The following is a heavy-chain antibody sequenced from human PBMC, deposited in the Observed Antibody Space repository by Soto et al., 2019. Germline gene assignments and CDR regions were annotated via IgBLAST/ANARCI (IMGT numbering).Heavy chain of an antibody. V-gene: IGHV4-39*02. Sequence: SETLSLTCTVSGGSISGSPYHWGWIRQPPGKGLEWIGSIGDDGRGYYNPSLTGRATLFVDTSKNRFSLNLNSVTAADTAVDYYAIPPRSEVDGPEYWGQGNLVTASS. J-gene: IGHJ4*02. CDR3: AIPPRSEVDGPEY. CDR2: IGDDGRG. D-gene: IGHD3-16*01. CDR1: GGSISGSPYH.